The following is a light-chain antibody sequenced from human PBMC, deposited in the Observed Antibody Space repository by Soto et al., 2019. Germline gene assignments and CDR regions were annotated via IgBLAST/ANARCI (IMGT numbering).Light chain of an antibody. CDR1: SSDVGGYNF. J-gene: IGLJ2*01. CDR3: CSYAGTYTLS. V-gene: IGLV2-11*01. Sequence: QSALTQPRSVSGSPGQSVTISCTGTSSDVGGYNFISWYQQHPSKAPKLMIYDVTKRPSGVPDRFSGSKSGNTASLTISGLQAEDEADFYCCSYAGTYTLSFGGGTKLTVL. CDR2: DVT.